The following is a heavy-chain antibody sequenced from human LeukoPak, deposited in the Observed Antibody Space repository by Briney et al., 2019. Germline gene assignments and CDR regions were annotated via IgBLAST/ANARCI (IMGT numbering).Heavy chain of an antibody. CDR1: GYTFTNYG. CDR3: ARFRPHGYYDTFDI. CDR2: INTNSGDP. Sequence: ASVKVSCKASGYTFTNYGVNWVRQAPGEGLEWMGWINTNSGDPTYAQGSTGRFVFSLDTSVSTAYLQISSLRAEDTAVYYCARFRPHGYYDTFDIWGQGTMVTVS. V-gene: IGHV7-4-1*02. D-gene: IGHD5-18*01. J-gene: IGHJ3*02.